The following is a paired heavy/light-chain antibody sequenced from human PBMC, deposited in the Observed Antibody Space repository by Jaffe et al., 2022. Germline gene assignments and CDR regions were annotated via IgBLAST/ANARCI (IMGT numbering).Heavy chain of an antibody. D-gene: IGHD3-22*01. V-gene: IGHV2-5*02. J-gene: IGHJ2*01. CDR3: VHSTRPVDSRGYIYWYFDL. CDR1: GFSLSTNGVA. CDR2: IYWDGDT. Sequence: QITLKEPGPSLVKPTQTLTLTCTFSGFSLSTNGVAVGWIRQPPGKALECLALIYWDGDTRYSPSLQSRLTITKDTSKNQVALIMTNMDPVDTATYYCVHSTRPVDSRGYIYWYFDLWGRGTLVTVYS.
Light chain of an antibody. Sequence: QSVLTQPPSVSGAPGQRVTISCTGSRSNIGAGNDVHWYQQLPRTAPKLLIYGNTNRPSGVPDRFSGSKSGTSASLAITGLQADDEADYYCQSYDSSLGAYVFGTGTKVTVL. J-gene: IGLJ1*01. V-gene: IGLV1-40*01. CDR3: QSYDSSLGAYV. CDR1: RSNIGAGND. CDR2: GNT.